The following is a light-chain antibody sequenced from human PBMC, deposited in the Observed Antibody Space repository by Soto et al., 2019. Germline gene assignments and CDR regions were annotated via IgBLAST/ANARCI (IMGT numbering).Light chain of an antibody. CDR2: WAS. V-gene: IGKV4-1*01. Sequence: DIVMTQSPDSLAVSLGERATINCKSSQSVLYSSNNKNYLAWYQQSPGQPPKVLIYWASTRESGVPDRFSGSGSGTDFTLTISSPQAEDVAVYYCQQYYNTPFTFGPGTKVHIK. CDR3: QQYYNTPFT. CDR1: QSVLYSSNNKNY. J-gene: IGKJ3*01.